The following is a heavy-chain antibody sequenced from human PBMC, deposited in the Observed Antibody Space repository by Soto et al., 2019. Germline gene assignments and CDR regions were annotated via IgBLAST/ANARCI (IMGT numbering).Heavy chain of an antibody. V-gene: IGHV1-18*01. Sequence: QVQLVQSGAEVKKPGASVKVSCKASGYTFTSYGISWVRQAPGQGLEWMGWISAYNGNTNYAQKLQGRVTMTTDTATSTGYMELRSLRSDDKAVYYCARASGSSYWFDPWGEGTLVSVSS. D-gene: IGHD1-26*01. CDR2: ISAYNGNT. J-gene: IGHJ5*02. CDR1: GYTFTSYG. CDR3: ARASGSSYWFDP.